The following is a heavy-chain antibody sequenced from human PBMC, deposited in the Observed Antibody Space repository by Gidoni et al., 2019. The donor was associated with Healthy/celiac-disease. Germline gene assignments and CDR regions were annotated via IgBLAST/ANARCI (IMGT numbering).Heavy chain of an antibody. J-gene: IGHJ4*02. CDR3: ARLWLFGKGGGYDFYFDY. D-gene: IGHD5-12*01. CDR1: GGPISSGSYY. V-gene: IGHV4-61*02. Sequence: QVQLQESGPGLVKPSQTLSLTCTVPGGPISSGSYYWSWIRQPPGKGLEWIGRIYTSGSPNYTPSLKSRVTISVYTPKTLSSLKLSSVTASDTAVYYCARLWLFGKGGGYDFYFDYWGQVTLVTVSS. CDR2: IYTSGSP.